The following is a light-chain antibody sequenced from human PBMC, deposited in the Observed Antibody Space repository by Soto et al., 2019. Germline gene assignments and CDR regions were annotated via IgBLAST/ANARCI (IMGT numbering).Light chain of an antibody. V-gene: IGKV1-27*01. Sequence: DIQMTQSPSSLSASVGDRVTITCRASQGISNYLAWYQQKPGKVPKLLIYAASTLQSGVPSRFSGSGSGTDFTLTISSLQPEDVATYYCQKYNSAPPFGQGNKVEIK. CDR2: AAS. CDR3: QKYNSAPP. CDR1: QGISNY. J-gene: IGKJ1*01.